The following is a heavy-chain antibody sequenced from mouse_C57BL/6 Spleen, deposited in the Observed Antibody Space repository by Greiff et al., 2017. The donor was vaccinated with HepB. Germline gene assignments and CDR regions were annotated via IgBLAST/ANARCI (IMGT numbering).Heavy chain of an antibody. CDR3: AREEDYDAMDY. CDR2: IHPNSGST. CDR1: GYTFTSYW. V-gene: IGHV1-64*01. Sequence: QVQLKQPGAELVKPGASVKLSCKASGYTFTSYWMHWVKQRPGQGLEWIGMIHPNSGSTNYNEKFKSKATLTVDKSSSTAYMQLSSLTSEDSAVYYCAREEDYDAMDYWGQGTSVTVSS. J-gene: IGHJ4*01.